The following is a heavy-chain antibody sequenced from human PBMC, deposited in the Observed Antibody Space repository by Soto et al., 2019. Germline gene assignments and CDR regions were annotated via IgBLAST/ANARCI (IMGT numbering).Heavy chain of an antibody. Sequence: QVQLVESGGGMVQPARSLRLSCAASGFTFSHYAMHWVRQAPGKGLEWVAIISYDGNNKFYAESVRGRFTISRDNSKNTLFLEMNSLRTEDTAGYYCARHLSHCTAGRCHSPNDLDVWGQGTTVTVSS. CDR2: ISYDGNNK. V-gene: IGHV3-30-3*01. D-gene: IGHD2-8*02. J-gene: IGHJ6*02. CDR3: ARHLSHCTAGRCHSPNDLDV. CDR1: GFTFSHYA.